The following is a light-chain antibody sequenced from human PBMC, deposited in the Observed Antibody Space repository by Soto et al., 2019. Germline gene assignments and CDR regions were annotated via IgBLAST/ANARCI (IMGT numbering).Light chain of an antibody. V-gene: IGLV2-8*01. CDR1: SSDVGGYNY. J-gene: IGLJ1*01. CDR2: EVS. Sequence: QSALTQPPSASGSPGQSVTISCTGTSSDVGGYNYVSWYQQHPGKAPKLMIYEVSKRPSGVPDRFSGFKSGNTASLTVSGLQAEDEADYYCSSYAGSNNPLYVFGTGTKLTVL. CDR3: SSYAGSNNPLYV.